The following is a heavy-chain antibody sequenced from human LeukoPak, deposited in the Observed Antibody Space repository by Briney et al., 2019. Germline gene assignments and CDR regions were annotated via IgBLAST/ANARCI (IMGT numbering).Heavy chain of an antibody. D-gene: IGHD3-9*01. CDR1: GFTFSSYS. CDR3: AREGENYDILTGYYWRAFDI. V-gene: IGHV3-48*02. CDR2: ISSSSSTI. J-gene: IGHJ3*02. Sequence: PGGSLRLSCAASGFTFSSYSMNWVRQPPGKGLEWVSYISSSSSTIYYADSVKGRFTISRDNAKNSLYLQMNSLRDEDTAVYYCAREGENYDILTGYYWRAFDIWGQGTMVTVSS.